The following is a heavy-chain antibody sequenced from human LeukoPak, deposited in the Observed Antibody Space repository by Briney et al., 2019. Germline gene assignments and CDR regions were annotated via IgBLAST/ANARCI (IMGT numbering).Heavy chain of an antibody. J-gene: IGHJ4*02. CDR3: ARGPRECSSTSCAIPFDY. V-gene: IGHV1-18*01. CDR2: ISAYNGNT. D-gene: IGHD2-2*01. Sequence: GASVKVSCKASGYTFTSYGISWVRQAPGQGLEWMGWISAYNGNTNYAQKFQGRVTMTRDTSISTAYMELSRLRSDDTAVYYCARGPRECSSTSCAIPFDYWGQGTLATVSS. CDR1: GYTFTSYG.